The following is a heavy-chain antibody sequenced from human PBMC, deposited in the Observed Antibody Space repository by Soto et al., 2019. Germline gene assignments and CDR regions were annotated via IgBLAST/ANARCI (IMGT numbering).Heavy chain of an antibody. CDR1: GFTFSSYW. V-gene: IGHV3-7*05. Sequence: EVQLVESGGGLVQPGGSLRLSCAASGFTFSSYWMSWVRQAPGKGLEWVANIKQDGSEKYYVDSVKGRFTISRDNAQNSLYLQMNSLRAEDTAVYYCARADPLGYSYPLDYWGQGILDTVSS. CDR2: IKQDGSEK. D-gene: IGHD5-18*01. J-gene: IGHJ4*02. CDR3: ARADPLGYSYPLDY.